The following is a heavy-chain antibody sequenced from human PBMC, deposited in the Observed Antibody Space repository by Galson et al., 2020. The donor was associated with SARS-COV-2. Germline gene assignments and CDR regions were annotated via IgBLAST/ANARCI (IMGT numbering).Heavy chain of an antibody. CDR3: ARGYYEILTGHYDAFDI. CDR1: GFSLSTSGMR. J-gene: IGHJ3*02. V-gene: IGHV2-70*04. Sequence: SGPTLVKPTQNLTLTCTFSGFSLSTSGMRVSWIRQPPGKALEWLARIDWDDDKFYSTSLKTRLTISKDTSKNQVVPTMTNMDPVDTATYYCARGYYEILTGHYDAFDIWGQGTMVTVSS. D-gene: IGHD3-9*01. CDR2: IDWDDDK.